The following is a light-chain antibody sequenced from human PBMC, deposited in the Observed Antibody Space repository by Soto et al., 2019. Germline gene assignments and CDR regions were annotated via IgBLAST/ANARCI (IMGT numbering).Light chain of an antibody. Sequence: QSALTQPASVSGSPGQSITISCTGTSSDVGAYNYVSWFQQHPGKAPRLIIYDVSNRPSGVPNRFSGSKSGNTASLTISGLQAEDEADYYCSSYTTSTTGVFGGGTQLTVL. V-gene: IGLV2-14*01. CDR1: SSDVGAYNY. J-gene: IGLJ3*02. CDR2: DVS. CDR3: SSYTTSTTGV.